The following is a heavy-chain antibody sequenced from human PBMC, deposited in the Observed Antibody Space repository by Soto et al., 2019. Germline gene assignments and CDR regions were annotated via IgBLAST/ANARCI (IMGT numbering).Heavy chain of an antibody. CDR2: IKHDASET. Sequence: PGGSLRLSCATSGFPFSDYLMTWVRQAPGKGLEWVANIKHDASETYYVDSVKGRFTISRDNTKNSLYLQMDSLRAEDTGVYYCARSTVPLYWGQGILVTVSS. D-gene: IGHD2-2*01. V-gene: IGHV3-7*01. CDR3: ARSTVPLY. J-gene: IGHJ4*02. CDR1: GFPFSDYL.